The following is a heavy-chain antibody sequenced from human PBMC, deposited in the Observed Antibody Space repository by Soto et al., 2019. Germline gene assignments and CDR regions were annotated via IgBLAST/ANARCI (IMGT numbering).Heavy chain of an antibody. D-gene: IGHD3-3*01. CDR2: IYYSGST. CDR1: GGSISSSSYY. J-gene: IGHJ4*02. Sequence: SETLSLTCTVSGGSISSSSYYWGWIRQPPGKGLEWIGSIYYSGSTYYNPSLKSRVTISVDTSKNQFSLKLSSVTAADTAVYYCARFLITIFGVVTDDYWGQGTLVTVSS. CDR3: ARFLITIFGVVTDDY. V-gene: IGHV4-39*01.